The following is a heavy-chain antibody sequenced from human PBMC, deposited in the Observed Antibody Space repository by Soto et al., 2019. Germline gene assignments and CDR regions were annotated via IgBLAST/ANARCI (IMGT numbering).Heavy chain of an antibody. CDR2: FDPEDGET. CDR1: GYTLTELS. J-gene: IGHJ3*02. D-gene: IGHD2-15*01. CDR3: TVPDCSGGSCYPPYDAFDI. Sequence: ASVKVSCKVSGYTLTELSMHWVRQAPGKGLEWMGGFDPEDGETIYAQKFQGSVTMTEDTSTDTAYMELSSLRSEDTAVYYCTVPDCSGGSCYPPYDAFDIWGQGTMVTVSS. V-gene: IGHV1-24*01.